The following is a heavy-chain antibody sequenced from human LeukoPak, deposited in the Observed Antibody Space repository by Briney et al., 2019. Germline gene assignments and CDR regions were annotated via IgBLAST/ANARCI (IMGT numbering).Heavy chain of an antibody. CDR3: ARGGSSWHTYYFDY. CDR2: IYYSGST. V-gene: IGHV4-59*01. Sequence: SETLSLTCTVSGGSISSYYWSWIRQPPGKGLEWIGYIYYSGSTNYNPSLKSRVTISVDTSKNQFSLKLSSVTAADTAVYYCARGGSSWHTYYFDYWGQGTLVTVSS. J-gene: IGHJ4*02. CDR1: GGSISSYY. D-gene: IGHD6-13*01.